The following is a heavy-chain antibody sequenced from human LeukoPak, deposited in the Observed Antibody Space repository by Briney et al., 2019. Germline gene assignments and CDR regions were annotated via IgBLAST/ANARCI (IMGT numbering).Heavy chain of an antibody. D-gene: IGHD5-18*01. CDR2: ISYDGSNK. CDR1: GFTFSSYA. CDR3: ARDNTAMGSGWFDP. V-gene: IGHV3-30*04. Sequence: PGRSLRLSCAASGFTFSSYAMHWVRQAPGKGLEWAAVISYDGSNKYYADSVKGRFTISRDNSKNTLYLQMNSLRAEDTAVYYCARDNTAMGSGWFDPWGQGTLVTVSS. J-gene: IGHJ5*02.